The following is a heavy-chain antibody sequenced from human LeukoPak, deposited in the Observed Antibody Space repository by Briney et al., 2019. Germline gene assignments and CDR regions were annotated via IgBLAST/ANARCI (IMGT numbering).Heavy chain of an antibody. CDR1: GFIFSSYS. CDR2: ISGSSGTI. V-gene: IGHV3-48*04. Sequence: GGSLRLSCAASGFIFSSYSMIWVRQAPGKGLEWVSFISGSSGTIYYADSVKGRFTISRDNAKNSLYLQMNSLRAEDTAVYFCARENPEFDYWGQGTLVTVSS. D-gene: IGHD1-14*01. CDR3: ARENPEFDY. J-gene: IGHJ4*02.